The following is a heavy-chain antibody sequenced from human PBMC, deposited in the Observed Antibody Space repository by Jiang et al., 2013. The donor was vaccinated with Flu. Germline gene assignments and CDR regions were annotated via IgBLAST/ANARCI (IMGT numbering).Heavy chain of an antibody. CDR3: AKGAQDYSNYGDLPKNNWFDP. CDR2: ISGSGGST. D-gene: IGHD4-11*01. CDR1: GFTFSSYA. Sequence: VQLLESGGGLVQPGGSLRLSCAASGFTFSSYAMSWVRQAPGKGLEWVSAISGSGGSTYYADSVKGRFTISRDNSKNTLYLQMNSLRAEDTAVYYCAKGAQDYSNYGDLPKNNWFDPGAREPWSPSPQ. J-gene: IGHJ5*02. V-gene: IGHV3-23*01.